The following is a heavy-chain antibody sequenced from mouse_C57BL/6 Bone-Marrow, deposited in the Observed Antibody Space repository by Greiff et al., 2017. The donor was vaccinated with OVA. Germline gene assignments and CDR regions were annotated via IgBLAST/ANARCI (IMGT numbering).Heavy chain of an antibody. V-gene: IGHV1-55*01. CDR2: IYPGSGST. J-gene: IGHJ1*03. CDR1: GYTLTSYW. Sequence: QVQLQQPGAELVKPGASVKMSCKASGYTLTSYWITWVKQRPGQGLEWIGDIYPGSGSTNYNEKFKSKATLTVDTSSSTAYMQLSSLTSEDSAVYYCASRDYGPWYFDVWGTGTTVTVSS. CDR3: ASRDYGPWYFDV. D-gene: IGHD1-2*01.